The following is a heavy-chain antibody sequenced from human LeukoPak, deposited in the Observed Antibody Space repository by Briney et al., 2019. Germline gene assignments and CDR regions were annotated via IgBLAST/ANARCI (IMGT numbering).Heavy chain of an antibody. CDR3: AREWTQHGGGGFYGMDV. CDR1: GFTLSAYN. V-gene: IGHV3-48*04. J-gene: IGHJ6*02. Sequence: PGGSLRLSCAASGFTLSAYNMYWVRQAPGKGLEWVSYISGGSGGIYYADSAKGRFTISRDNAKNSLYLQMNSLRAEDTAVYYCAREWTQHGGGGFYGMDVWGQGTTVTVSS. CDR2: ISGGSGGI. D-gene: IGHD2-15*01.